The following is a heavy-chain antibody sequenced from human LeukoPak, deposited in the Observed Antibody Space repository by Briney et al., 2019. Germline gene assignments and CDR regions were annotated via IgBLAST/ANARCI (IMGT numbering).Heavy chain of an antibody. CDR2: INHSGST. Sequence: SVTLSLTCAVYGGSFSGYYWSWIRQPPGKGLEWIGEINHSGSTNYNPSLKSRVTISVDTSKNQFSLKLSSVTAADTAVYYCARAPRKQQLIYYGMDVWGQGTTVTVSS. V-gene: IGHV4-34*01. CDR3: ARAPRKQQLIYYGMDV. D-gene: IGHD6-13*01. J-gene: IGHJ6*02. CDR1: GGSFSGYY.